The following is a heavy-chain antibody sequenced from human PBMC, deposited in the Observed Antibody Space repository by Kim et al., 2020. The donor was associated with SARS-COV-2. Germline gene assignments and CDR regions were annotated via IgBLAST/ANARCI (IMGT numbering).Heavy chain of an antibody. Sequence: YSQKFQGRVTITRDTSASTAYMELSSLRSEDTAVYYCARDNSGWYNPFDYWGQGTLVTVSS. D-gene: IGHD6-19*01. V-gene: IGHV1-3*01. J-gene: IGHJ4*02. CDR3: ARDNSGWYNPFDY.